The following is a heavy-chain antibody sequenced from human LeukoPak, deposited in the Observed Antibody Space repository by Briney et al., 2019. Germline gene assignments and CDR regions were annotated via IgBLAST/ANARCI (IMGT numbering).Heavy chain of an antibody. J-gene: IGHJ4*02. CDR3: ARRAGPGGFDY. V-gene: IGHV1-46*01. Sequence: GASVKVSCKASGYTFTRYYMHWVRQAPGQGLEWMGIINPSGDNTSYAQKFQGRVTMTGDTSTSIVYMELSSLTSEDTAVYYCARRAGPGGFDYWGQGTLVTVSS. CDR1: GYTFTRYY. CDR2: INPSGDNT. D-gene: IGHD6-13*01.